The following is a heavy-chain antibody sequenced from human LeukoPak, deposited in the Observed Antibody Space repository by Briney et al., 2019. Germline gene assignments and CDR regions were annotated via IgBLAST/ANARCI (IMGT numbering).Heavy chain of an antibody. CDR3: ARGVGSSSSNWFDP. Sequence: SETLSLTCTVSGDSISSGTYYWSWIRQPAGKGLEWIVRVYSSGSTNYNPSLKSRVTISIDTSKNQFSLKLSSVTAADTATYYCARGVGSSSSNWFDPWGQGTLVTVSS. D-gene: IGHD6-6*01. CDR1: GDSISSGTYY. CDR2: VYSSGST. V-gene: IGHV4-61*02. J-gene: IGHJ5*02.